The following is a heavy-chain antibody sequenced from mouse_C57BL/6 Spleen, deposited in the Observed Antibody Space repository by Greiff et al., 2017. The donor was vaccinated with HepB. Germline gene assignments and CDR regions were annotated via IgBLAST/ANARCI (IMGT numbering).Heavy chain of an antibody. CDR1: GYTFTSYW. Sequence: VQLQQSGAELVRPGTSVKLSCKASGYTFTSYWMHWVKQRPGQGLEWIGVIDPSDSYTNYNQKFKGKATLTVATSSSTAYRQLSSLTSEDSAVYYVARRGMDAMDYWGQGTSVTVSS. J-gene: IGHJ4*01. CDR3: ARRGMDAMDY. V-gene: IGHV1-59*01. CDR2: IDPSDSYT.